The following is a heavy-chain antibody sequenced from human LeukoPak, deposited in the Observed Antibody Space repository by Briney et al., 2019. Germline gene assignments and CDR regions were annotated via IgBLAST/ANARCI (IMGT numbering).Heavy chain of an antibody. D-gene: IGHD3-9*01. CDR3: ARGSYYDILTGSYYYYMDV. Sequence: SETLSLTCTVSGGSISSYYWSWIRQPPGKGLEWIGYIYYSGSTYYNPSLKSRVTISVDTSKNQFSLKLSSVTAADTAVYYCARGSYYDILTGSYYYYMDVWGKGTTVTVSS. J-gene: IGHJ6*03. V-gene: IGHV4-59*12. CDR2: IYYSGST. CDR1: GGSISSYY.